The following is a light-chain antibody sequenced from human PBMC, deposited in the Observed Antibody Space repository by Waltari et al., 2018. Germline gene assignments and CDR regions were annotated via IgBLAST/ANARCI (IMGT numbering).Light chain of an antibody. V-gene: IGLV2-14*01. J-gene: IGLJ2*01. CDR1: SSDVGRYNY. Sequence: QSALTRPASVSGSPGRSITISCTGTSSDVGRYNYVPRYQQHPGKAPKLMIYDVSKPPSGVSNRFSGSKSGNTASLTISGLQAEDEADYYCSSYTSISTLVFGGGTKLTVL. CDR2: DVS. CDR3: SSYTSISTLV.